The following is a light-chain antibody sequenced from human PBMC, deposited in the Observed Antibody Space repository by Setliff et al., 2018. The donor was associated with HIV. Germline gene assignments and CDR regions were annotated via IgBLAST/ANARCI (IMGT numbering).Light chain of an antibody. CDR3: QSYDSRLSGYV. CDR1: SSNIGAGYD. V-gene: IGLV1-40*01. Sequence: QSALAQPPSLSGAPGQRVTISCTGSSSNIGAGYDVHWYKQLPGTAPKLLIYGYNNRPSGVPVRFSGSKSGTSASLAITGLQAEDEADYYCQSYDSRLSGYVFGTGTKVTVL. CDR2: GYN. J-gene: IGLJ1*01.